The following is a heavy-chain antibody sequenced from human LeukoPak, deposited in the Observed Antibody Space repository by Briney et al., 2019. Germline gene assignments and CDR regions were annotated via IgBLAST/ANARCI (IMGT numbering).Heavy chain of an antibody. J-gene: IGHJ4*02. CDR1: GFTFSNYA. CDR2: IGDSGGKT. D-gene: IGHD1-26*01. CDR3: AKDWSCDY. V-gene: IGHV3-23*01. Sequence: GGSLRLSCAASGFTFSNYAMTWVRQAPGKGLEWVSAIGDSGGKTHYADSVKGRFTISRDNSRNTLYLQMNSLRAEDTAVYYCAKDWSCDYWGQGTLVTVSS.